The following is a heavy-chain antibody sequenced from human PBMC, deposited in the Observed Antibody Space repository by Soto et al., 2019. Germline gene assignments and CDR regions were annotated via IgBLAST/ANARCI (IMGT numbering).Heavy chain of an antibody. CDR2: IIPIFGTA. D-gene: IGHD1-1*01. V-gene: IGHV1-69*13. CDR3: ARRDRLERSAFDI. Sequence: SVKVSCKASGGTFSSYAISWVRQAPGQGLEWMGGIIPIFGTANYAQKFQGRVTITADESTSTAYMELSSLRSEDTAVYYCARRDRLERSAFDIWGQGTMVTVSS. J-gene: IGHJ3*02. CDR1: GGTFSSYA.